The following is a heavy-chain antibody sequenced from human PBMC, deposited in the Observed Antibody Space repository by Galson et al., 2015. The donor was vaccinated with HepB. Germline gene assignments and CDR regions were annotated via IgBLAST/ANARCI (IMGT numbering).Heavy chain of an antibody. J-gene: IGHJ4*02. D-gene: IGHD6-6*01. CDR1: GFTFSGSA. CDR3: AAHHSSSPYFFDY. Sequence: SLRLSCAASGFTFSGSAIHWVRQASGKGPEWVGRIRSKASNYATSYVPSLKGRFTISRDISKNTLFLQMNSLRAEDTAVYYCAAHHSSSPYFFDYWGQGTLVTVSS. V-gene: IGHV3-73*01. CDR2: IRSKASNYAT.